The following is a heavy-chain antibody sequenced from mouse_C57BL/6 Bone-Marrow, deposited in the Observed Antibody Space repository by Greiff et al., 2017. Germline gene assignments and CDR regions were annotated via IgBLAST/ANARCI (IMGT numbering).Heavy chain of an antibody. D-gene: IGHD2-4*01. CDR3: ARVGGLRRAWFAY. CDR1: GYTFTSYW. J-gene: IGHJ3*01. CDR2: IDPSDSYT. V-gene: IGHV1-50*01. Sequence: QVQLQQPGAELVKPGASVKLSCKASGYTFTSYWMQWVKQRPGQGLEWIGAIDPSDSYTKYNQKFKGKATLTVDTSSRTAYVQLSILTSEDSAVYYCARVGGLRRAWFAYWGQGTLVTVSA.